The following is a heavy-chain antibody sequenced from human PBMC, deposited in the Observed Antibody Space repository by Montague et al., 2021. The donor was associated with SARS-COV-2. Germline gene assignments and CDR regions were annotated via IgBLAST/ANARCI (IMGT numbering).Heavy chain of an antibody. V-gene: IGHV4-34*01. CDR3: ARGYQLRFLEWSSRQSTFDY. D-gene: IGHD3-3*01. Sequence: SETLSLTCAVYGGSFSGYYWSWIRQPPGTGLEWVGEMNHSGSTNYNPSLKSRVTISVDTSKNQFSLKLSSVTAADTAVYYCARGYQLRFLEWSSRQSTFDYWGQGTLVTVSS. CDR2: MNHSGST. J-gene: IGHJ4*02. CDR1: GGSFSGYY.